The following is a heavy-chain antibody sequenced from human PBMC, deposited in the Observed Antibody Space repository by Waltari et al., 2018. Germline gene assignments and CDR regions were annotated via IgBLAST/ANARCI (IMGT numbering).Heavy chain of an antibody. V-gene: IGHV3-49*04. Sequence: EVQLVESGGGLVQPGRSLRLSCLASGFRFDDASMGWVRQATGTGMDWVGCIRGKSQGGTTEYAASVRGRFTISRDESKNMAYLEMNSLQSEDTAVYYCAREDSPGPSWGQGTLVTVSS. D-gene: IGHD4-4*01. J-gene: IGHJ5*02. CDR3: AREDSPGPS. CDR2: IRGKSQGGTT. CDR1: GFRFDDAS.